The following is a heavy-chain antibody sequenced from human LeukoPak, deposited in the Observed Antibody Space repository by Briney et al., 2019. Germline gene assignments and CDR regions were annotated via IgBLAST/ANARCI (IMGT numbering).Heavy chain of an antibody. V-gene: IGHV3-33*01. Sequence: GGSLRLSCAASGFTFSRYGMHWVRQAPGKGLEWVAIIWSDGSNKYYADSVKGRFTISRDNSKNTLYLQMNSLRAEDTAVYYCARDADSGGYYSYFDCWGQGTLVTGSS. CDR1: GFTFSRYG. J-gene: IGHJ4*02. CDR3: ARDADSGGYYSYFDC. D-gene: IGHD3-22*01. CDR2: IWSDGSNK.